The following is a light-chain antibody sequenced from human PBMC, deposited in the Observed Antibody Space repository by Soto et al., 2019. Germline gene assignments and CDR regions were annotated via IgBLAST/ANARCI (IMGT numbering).Light chain of an antibody. CDR3: AAWDNSLSVL. J-gene: IGLJ2*01. V-gene: IGLV1-47*01. CDR2: RND. CDR1: SSNIGSNS. Sequence: QSVLTQPPSASGTPGQRVTISCSGSSSNIGSNSVYWYQQFPGTAPKLLIYRNDQRPSGVPDRFSGSKSGTSASLAISGLRSEDEADYFCAAWDNSLSVLFGGGTKLTVL.